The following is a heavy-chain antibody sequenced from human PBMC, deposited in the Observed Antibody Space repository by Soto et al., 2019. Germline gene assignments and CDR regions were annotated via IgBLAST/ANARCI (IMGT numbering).Heavy chain of an antibody. CDR3: ARGLEYSSSDDTYYFDY. V-gene: IGHV1-69*12. Sequence: QVQLVQSGAEVKKPESSVKVSCKASGGTFSSYAISGVRQAPGQGLEWMGGIIPIFGTANYAQKFQGRVTITADESTSTAYMELSSLRSEDTAVYYCARGLEYSSSDDTYYFDYWGQGTLVTVSS. CDR2: IIPIFGTA. D-gene: IGHD6-6*01. CDR1: GGTFSSYA. J-gene: IGHJ4*02.